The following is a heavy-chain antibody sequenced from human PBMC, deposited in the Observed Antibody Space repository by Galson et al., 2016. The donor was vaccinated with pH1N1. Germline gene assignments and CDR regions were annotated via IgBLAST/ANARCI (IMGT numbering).Heavy chain of an antibody. CDR2: IIPIMDMA. CDR1: GGTFISHV. J-gene: IGHJ3*02. V-gene: IGHV1-69*10. CDR3: ATVSGYCSGGRCYYAFDI. D-gene: IGHD2-15*01. Sequence: SVKVSCKASGGTFISHVISWVRQAPGQGLEWMGGIIPIMDMANYAQKFQGRVTITVDKSTRTAYMDLSSLRSEDTAVYFCATVSGYCSGGRCYYAFDIWGQGTMVNVAS.